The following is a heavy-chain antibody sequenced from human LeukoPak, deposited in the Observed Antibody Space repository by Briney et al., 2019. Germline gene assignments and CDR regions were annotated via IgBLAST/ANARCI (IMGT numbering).Heavy chain of an antibody. Sequence: SGGSLRLSCAASGFTFSSYSMNWVRQAPGKGLEWVANIKQDGSEKYYVDSVKGRFTISRDNAKNSLYLQMNSLRAEDTAVYYCARDLAVVAATRFGAINVDYWGQGTLVTVSS. CDR3: ARDLAVVAATRFGAINVDY. CDR1: GFTFSSYS. J-gene: IGHJ4*02. CDR2: IKQDGSEK. D-gene: IGHD2-15*01. V-gene: IGHV3-7*01.